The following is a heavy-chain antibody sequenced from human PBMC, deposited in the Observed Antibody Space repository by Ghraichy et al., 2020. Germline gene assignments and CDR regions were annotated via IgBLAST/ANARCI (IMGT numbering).Heavy chain of an antibody. Sequence: GGSLRLSCAASGFTFSSYSMNWVRQAPGKGLEWVSYISSSSSTIYYADSVKGRFTISRDNAKNSLYLQMNSLRDEDTAVYYCARSHAASFVYQVVPPFGFAFDIWGQGTMVTVSS. D-gene: IGHD2-15*01. V-gene: IGHV3-48*02. CDR1: GFTFSSYS. J-gene: IGHJ3*02. CDR3: ARSHAASFVYQVVPPFGFAFDI. CDR2: ISSSSSTI.